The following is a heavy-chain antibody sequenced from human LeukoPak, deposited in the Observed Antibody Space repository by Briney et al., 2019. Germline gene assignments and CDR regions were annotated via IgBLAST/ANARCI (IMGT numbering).Heavy chain of an antibody. D-gene: IGHD3-3*01. CDR3: AREVTIFGVETQNDLDY. J-gene: IGHJ4*02. V-gene: IGHV1-46*01. CDR1: GYTFTSYY. CDR2: INPSGGST. Sequence: ASVKVSCKASGYTFTSYYMHWVRQAPGQGLEWMGIINPSGGSTSYAQKFQGRVTMTRDTSTSTVYMELSSLRSEDTAVYYCAREVTIFGVETQNDLDYWGQGTLVTVSS.